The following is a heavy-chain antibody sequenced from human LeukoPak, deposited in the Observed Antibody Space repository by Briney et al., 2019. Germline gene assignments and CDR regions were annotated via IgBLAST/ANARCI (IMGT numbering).Heavy chain of an antibody. J-gene: IGHJ6*03. CDR2: ISAYNGNT. CDR1: GYTFTSYG. CDR3: ARAEYYYGSGSYSLPNYYDYYMDV. Sequence: GASVKVSCKASGYTFTSYGISWLRQAPGQGLEWMGWISAYNGNTNYAQKLQGRVTMTTDTSTRTAYMELRSMRSDDTAVYYCARAEYYYGSGSYSLPNYYDYYMDVWGKGTTVTVSS. V-gene: IGHV1-18*01. D-gene: IGHD3-10*01.